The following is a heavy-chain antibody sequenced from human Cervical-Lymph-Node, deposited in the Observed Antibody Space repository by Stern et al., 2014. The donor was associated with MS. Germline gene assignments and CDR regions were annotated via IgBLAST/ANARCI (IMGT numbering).Heavy chain of an antibody. D-gene: IGHD1-26*01. CDR1: GYSFTLYW. CDR2: IYPGDSDT. J-gene: IGHJ4*02. V-gene: IGHV5-51*01. CDR3: AALVRGSYFY. Sequence: VQLVESGAELKKPGESLQISCTGSGYSFTLYWIGWVRQMPGKGLEWMGVIYPGDSDTRYSPSFQGQVTVSADKAISTAYLQWSSLKASDAAMYYCAALVRGSYFYWGRGTLVTVSS.